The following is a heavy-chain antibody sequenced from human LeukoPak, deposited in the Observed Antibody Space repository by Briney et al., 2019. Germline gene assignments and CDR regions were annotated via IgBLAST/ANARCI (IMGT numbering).Heavy chain of an antibody. CDR1: GCTFTGQYY. D-gene: IGHD2-2*02. CDR3: AREDIYTSLSLDY. CDR2: INPKSGDT. J-gene: IGHJ4*02. V-gene: IGHV1-2*02. Sequence: ASVEVSCKASGCTFTGQYYIHWVRQAPGQGLEWMGWINPKSGDTNYAQKFQGRVTMARDTPISTAYMELTRLRYDDTAVYYCAREDIYTSLSLDYWGQGTLVTVSS.